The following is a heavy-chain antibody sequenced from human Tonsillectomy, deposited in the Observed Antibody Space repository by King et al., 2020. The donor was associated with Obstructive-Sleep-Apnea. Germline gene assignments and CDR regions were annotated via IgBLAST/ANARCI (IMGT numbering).Heavy chain of an antibody. Sequence: VQLVESGGGVVQPGRSLRLSCAASGFTFSSHSVHGVRRAPGNGLEWVAVISNYETNKYYADSVKGRFTSSRDNSKNTLYLQMNSLRADDTAVYYCAREYLNYFDYWGQGTLVTVSS. D-gene: IGHD2-8*01. J-gene: IGHJ4*02. CDR3: AREYLNYFDY. V-gene: IGHV3-30*04. CDR2: ISNYETNK. CDR1: GFTFSSHS.